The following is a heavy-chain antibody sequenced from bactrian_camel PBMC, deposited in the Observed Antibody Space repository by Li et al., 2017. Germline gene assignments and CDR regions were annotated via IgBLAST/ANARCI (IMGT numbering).Heavy chain of an antibody. CDR2: IRRDGST. CDR1: GAIDDDSD. V-gene: IGHV3S60*01. J-gene: IGHJ4*01. CDR3: VGLSTWYSFDN. Sequence: HVQLVESGGGSVQAGGSLRLSCTVSGAIDDDSDMGWYRQAPGNECELVSRIRRDGSTSYAASVKGRFACSRDGAGNTVHLLMDSPKSEDTALYYCVGLSTWYSFDNWGQGTQVTVS. D-gene: IGHD6*01.